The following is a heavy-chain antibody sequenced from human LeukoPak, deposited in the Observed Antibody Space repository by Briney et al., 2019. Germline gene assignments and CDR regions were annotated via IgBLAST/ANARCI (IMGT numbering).Heavy chain of an antibody. CDR2: INPSGGST. CDR3: ARDQGITMVRGVQYYFDY. CDR1: GYTFTSYY. Sequence: GASVKVSCKASGYTFTSYYMHWVRQAPGQGLEWMGLINPSGGSTSYAQKFQGRVTMTRDTSTSTVYMELSSLRSEDTAVYYCARDQGITMVRGVQYYFDYGGQGTLVTVSS. V-gene: IGHV1-46*01. J-gene: IGHJ4*02. D-gene: IGHD3-10*01.